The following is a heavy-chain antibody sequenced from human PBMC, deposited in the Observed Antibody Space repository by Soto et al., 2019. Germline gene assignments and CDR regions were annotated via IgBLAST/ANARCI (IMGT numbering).Heavy chain of an antibody. J-gene: IGHJ6*02. CDR2: IWYDGSNK. CDR3: ARGDCTGAYCYSWPFNYGVDV. D-gene: IGHD2-15*01. V-gene: IGHV3-33*08. Sequence: QVQLVESGGGVVQPGGSLRLSCTTSGFTFNTYGMYWVRQAPGKGLEWVAIIWYDGSNKYYGDSVKGRFTISRDNSKNTLYLQMNSLRAEDTALYYCARGDCTGAYCYSWPFNYGVDVWGQGTTVPVSS. CDR1: GFTFNTYG.